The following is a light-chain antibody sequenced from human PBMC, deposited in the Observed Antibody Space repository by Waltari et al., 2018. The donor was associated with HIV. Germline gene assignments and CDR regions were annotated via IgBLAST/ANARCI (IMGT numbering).Light chain of an antibody. Sequence: QSALTQPASVSGSPGQPITISCTGTSSAAGSYNLVSWYQHHPHKAPQVVIYEVTKRPSGVSNRFSGSKSGNTASLTISGLQAEDESDYYCCSYAGSRGVVFGGGTKLTVL. CDR2: EVT. J-gene: IGLJ2*01. CDR3: CSYAGSRGVV. V-gene: IGLV2-23*02. CDR1: SSAAGSYNL.